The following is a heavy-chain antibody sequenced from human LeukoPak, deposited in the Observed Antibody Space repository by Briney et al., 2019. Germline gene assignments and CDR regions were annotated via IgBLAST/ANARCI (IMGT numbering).Heavy chain of an antibody. Sequence: ASVKVSCKATVGTFSSYAISWVRQAPGQGLEWVGGIIPIFGTANNAQKFQGRVTITADKSTSTDYMELSRLRSDDTAVYYCARDHLGSARYGDYAGAFDIWDQGTRVTVSS. CDR1: VGTFSSYA. D-gene: IGHD4-17*01. CDR2: IIPIFGTA. CDR3: ARDHLGSARYGDYAGAFDI. V-gene: IGHV1-69*06. J-gene: IGHJ3*02.